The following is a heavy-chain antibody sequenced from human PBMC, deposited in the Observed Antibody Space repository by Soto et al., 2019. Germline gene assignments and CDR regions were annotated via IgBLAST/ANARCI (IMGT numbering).Heavy chain of an antibody. D-gene: IGHD3-16*02. J-gene: IGHJ3*02. CDR3: ATYEDRGMITFGGVIVIPANI. CDR2: ISGSGGST. Sequence: GGSLRLSCAASGFTFSSYAMSWVRQAPGKGLEWVSAISGSGGSTYYADSVKGRFTISRDNSKNTLYLQMNSLRAEDTAVYYCATYEDRGMITFGGVIVIPANIWGQGTMVTVSS. V-gene: IGHV3-23*01. CDR1: GFTFSSYA.